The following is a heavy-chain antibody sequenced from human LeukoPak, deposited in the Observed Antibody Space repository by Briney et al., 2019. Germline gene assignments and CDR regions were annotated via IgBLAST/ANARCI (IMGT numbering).Heavy chain of an antibody. D-gene: IGHD2-15*01. Sequence: GGSRRLSCAASGFTFSSYEMNWVRQAPGKGLEWVSYISSSGSTIYYADSVKGRFTISRDSSKNTLYLQMNSLRAEDAAVYYCAKAPVTTCSGAYCYPFDYWGQGTLGTVSS. J-gene: IGHJ4*02. CDR1: GFTFSSYE. CDR2: ISSSGSTI. V-gene: IGHV3-48*03. CDR3: AKAPVTTCSGAYCYPFDY.